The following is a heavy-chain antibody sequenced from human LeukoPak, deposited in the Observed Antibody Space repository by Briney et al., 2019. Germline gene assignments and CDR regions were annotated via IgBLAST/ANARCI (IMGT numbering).Heavy chain of an antibody. V-gene: IGHV3-23*01. CDR2: ISGSGGRI. CDR1: GITLSNYG. J-gene: IGHJ4*02. D-gene: IGHD3-22*01. CDR3: AKRGVVIRVILVGFHKEAYYFDS. Sequence: GGSLRLSCAVSGITLSNYGMSWVRQAPGKGLEWVAGISGSGGRINYADAVKGRFTISRDNAKNTLFLQMNSLRVEDTAVYFCAKRGVVIRVILVGFHKEAYYFDSWGQGALVTVSP.